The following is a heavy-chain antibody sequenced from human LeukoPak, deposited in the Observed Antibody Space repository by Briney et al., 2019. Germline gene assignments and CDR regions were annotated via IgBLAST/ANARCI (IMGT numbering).Heavy chain of an antibody. V-gene: IGHV3-30*18. CDR2: ISYDGSNK. Sequence: PGRSRRLSGAASGFTFSSYGMHWVRQAPGRGWEWVAFISYDGSNKYYADSVKGRFTISRDNSKNTLYLQMNSLRAEDTAVYYCAKDRGSYPDYFDYWGQGTLVTVSS. CDR1: GFTFSSYG. D-gene: IGHD1-26*01. CDR3: AKDRGSYPDYFDY. J-gene: IGHJ4*02.